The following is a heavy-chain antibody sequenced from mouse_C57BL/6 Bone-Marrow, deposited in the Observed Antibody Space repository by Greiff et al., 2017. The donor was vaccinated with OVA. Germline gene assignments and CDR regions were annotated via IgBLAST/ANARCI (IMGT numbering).Heavy chain of an antibody. V-gene: IGHV1-81*01. CDR1: GYTFTSYG. D-gene: IGHD2-3*01. J-gene: IGHJ4*01. Sequence: QVHVKQSGAELARPGASVKLSCKASGYTFTSYGISWVKQRTGQGLEWIGEIYPRSGNTYYNEKFKGKATLTADKSSSTAYMELRSLTSEVSAVYFCARWVLEGAMDYWGQGTSVTVSS. CDR2: IYPRSGNT. CDR3: ARWVLEGAMDY.